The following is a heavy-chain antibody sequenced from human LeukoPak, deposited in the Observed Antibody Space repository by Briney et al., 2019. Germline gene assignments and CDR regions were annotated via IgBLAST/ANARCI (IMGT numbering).Heavy chain of an antibody. D-gene: IGHD3-3*01. CDR1: GGSISSSSYY. CDR3: ARHAPVRFLEWLLPPALVDA. CDR2: IYYSGST. J-gene: IGHJ6*04. Sequence: SETLSLTCTVSGGSISSSSYYWGWIRQPPGKGLEWIGSIYYSGSTYYNPSLKSRVTISVDTSKNQFSLKLSSVTAADTAVYYCARHAPVRFLEWLLPPALVDAWGKGTTVTVSS. V-gene: IGHV4-39*01.